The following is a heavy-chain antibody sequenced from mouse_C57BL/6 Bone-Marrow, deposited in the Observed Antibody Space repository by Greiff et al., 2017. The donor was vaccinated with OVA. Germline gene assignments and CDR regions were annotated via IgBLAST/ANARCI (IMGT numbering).Heavy chain of an antibody. D-gene: IGHD2-3*01. J-gene: IGHJ2*01. CDR1: GYTFTSYW. Sequence: VQLQQPGAELVKPGASVKLSCKASGYTFTSYWMQWVKQRPGQGLEWIGEIDPSDSYTNYNQKFKGKATLTVDTSSSTAYMQLSSLTSEDSAVYYCARGGGYYANYWGQGTTLTVSS. CDR2: IDPSDSYT. V-gene: IGHV1-50*01. CDR3: ARGGGYYANY.